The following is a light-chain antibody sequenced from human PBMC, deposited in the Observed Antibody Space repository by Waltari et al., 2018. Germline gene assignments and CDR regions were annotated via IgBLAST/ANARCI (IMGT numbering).Light chain of an antibody. CDR1: QSVLYSSDNKNY. CDR3: HQYYIPPLT. Sequence: DIVMTQSPDSLAVSLGERATINCKSSQSVLYSSDNKNYLAWYQQKPGQPPKLLIYWASTRESGVPDRFSGSGSGTEFTLTISSLQAEDVAVYYCHQYYIPPLTFGQGTRLEIK. CDR2: WAS. V-gene: IGKV4-1*01. J-gene: IGKJ5*01.